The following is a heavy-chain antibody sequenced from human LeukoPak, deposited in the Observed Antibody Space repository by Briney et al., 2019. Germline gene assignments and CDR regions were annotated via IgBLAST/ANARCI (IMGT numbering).Heavy chain of an antibody. J-gene: IGHJ3*02. CDR3: ARARDGYNLGAFDI. CDR1: GFTFSSYA. Sequence: GRSLRLSCAASGFTFSSYAMHWVRQAPGKGLEWVAVISYDGSNKYYADSVKGRSTISRDNSKNTLYLQMNSLRAEDTAVYYCARARDGYNLGAFDIWGQGTMVTVSS. D-gene: IGHD5-24*01. V-gene: IGHV3-30*14. CDR2: ISYDGSNK.